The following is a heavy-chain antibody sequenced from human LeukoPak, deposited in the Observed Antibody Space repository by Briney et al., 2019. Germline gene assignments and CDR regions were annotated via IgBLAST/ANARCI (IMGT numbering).Heavy chain of an antibody. V-gene: IGHV1-2*02. CDR1: GYTFTGYY. J-gene: IGHJ4*02. CDR3: ARGDGYCSGGSCYGGELTAPFDY. D-gene: IGHD2-15*01. CDR2: INPNSGGT. Sequence: ASVKVSCKASGYTFTGYYMHWVRQAPGQGLEWMGWINPNSGGTNYAQKFQGRVTMTRDTSISTAYMELSRLRSDDTAVYYCARGDGYCSGGSCYGGELTAPFDYWGQGTLVTVSS.